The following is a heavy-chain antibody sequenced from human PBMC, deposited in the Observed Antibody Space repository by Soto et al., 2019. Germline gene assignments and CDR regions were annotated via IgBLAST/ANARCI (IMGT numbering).Heavy chain of an antibody. CDR1: GFTFSSYA. Sequence: EVQLLESGGGLVQPGGSLRLSCAASGFTFSSYAMSWVRQAPGKGLEWVSAISGSGGSTYYADSVKGRFTISRDNSKNTQYLQMNSLRAEDTAVDYCAKSRGRLSGCSGGSCGAFDIWGQGTMVTVSS. D-gene: IGHD2-15*01. V-gene: IGHV3-23*01. J-gene: IGHJ3*02. CDR2: ISGSGGST. CDR3: AKSRGRLSGCSGGSCGAFDI.